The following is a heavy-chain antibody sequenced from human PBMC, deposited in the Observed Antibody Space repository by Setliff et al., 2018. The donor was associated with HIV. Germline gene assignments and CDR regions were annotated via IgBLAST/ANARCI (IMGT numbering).Heavy chain of an antibody. J-gene: IGHJ4*02. CDR2: IWYDGSNK. D-gene: IGHD4-4*01. CDR3: AKGPVTDSEVYFDY. Sequence: PGGSLRLSCVASGFTFRTYGMNWVRQAPGKGLEWVAVIWYDGSNKYYADSVKGRFTISRDNSKNTLYLQMNSLRAEDTAVYYCAKGPVTDSEVYFDYWGQGTLVTVSS. CDR1: GFTFRTYG. V-gene: IGHV3-33*06.